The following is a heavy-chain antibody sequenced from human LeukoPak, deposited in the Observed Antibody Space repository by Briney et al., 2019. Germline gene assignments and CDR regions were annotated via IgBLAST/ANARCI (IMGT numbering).Heavy chain of an antibody. Sequence: SETLSLTCTVSGGSISSYYWSWIRQPPGKGPEWIGYIYYSGSTNYNPSLKSRVTISVDTSKNQFSLKLSSVTAADTAVYYCARSEIGYSYGYYYYYYMDVWGKGTTVTISS. CDR1: GGSISSYY. V-gene: IGHV4-59*01. CDR3: ARSEIGYSYGYYYYYYMDV. CDR2: IYYSGST. D-gene: IGHD5-18*01. J-gene: IGHJ6*03.